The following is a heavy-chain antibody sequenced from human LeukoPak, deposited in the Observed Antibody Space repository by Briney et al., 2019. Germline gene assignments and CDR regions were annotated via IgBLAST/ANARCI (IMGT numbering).Heavy chain of an antibody. CDR2: IILSLGIA. V-gene: IGHV1-69*04. CDR3: ARDTAPLGYSSGWYCFDY. CDR1: GGTFSSYA. D-gene: IGHD6-19*01. J-gene: IGHJ4*02. Sequence: SVKLCCKAAGGTFSSYAISWVRGAPGPGLEWMGRIILSLGIAKHAQKFQGRVTIPADKSTSTAYMELSSLRSEDTAVYYCARDTAPLGYSSGWYCFDYWGQGTLVTVSS.